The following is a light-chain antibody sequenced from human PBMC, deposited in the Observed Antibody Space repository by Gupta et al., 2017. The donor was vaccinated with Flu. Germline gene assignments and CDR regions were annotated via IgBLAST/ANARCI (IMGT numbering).Light chain of an antibody. J-gene: IGKJ2*01. CDR1: QSLLHSNGYTY. CDR2: LRS. V-gene: IGKV2-28*01. CDR3: MQALQTTYT. Sequence: DIVMTQSPLSLPVTPGEPASISCRSSQSLLHSNGYTYLDWYLQKPGQSPQLLIYLRSNRASGVPDRFSGRGSGTDFTLEISRVEAEDVGVFYCMQALQTTYTFGQGTKLEIK.